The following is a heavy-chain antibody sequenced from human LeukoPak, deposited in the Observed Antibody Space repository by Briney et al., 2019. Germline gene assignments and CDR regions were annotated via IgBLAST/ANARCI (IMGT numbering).Heavy chain of an antibody. CDR2: ISAYNGNT. V-gene: IGHV1-18*01. Sequence: ASVKVSCKASGYTFTSYGISWVRQAPGQGLEWMGWISAYNGNTNYAQKLQGRVTMTTDTSASTAYMELRSLRSDDTAVYYCARGGYDLWSGYSDYMDVWGKGTTVTVSS. CDR3: ARGGYDLWSGYSDYMDV. D-gene: IGHD3-3*01. CDR1: GYTFTSYG. J-gene: IGHJ6*03.